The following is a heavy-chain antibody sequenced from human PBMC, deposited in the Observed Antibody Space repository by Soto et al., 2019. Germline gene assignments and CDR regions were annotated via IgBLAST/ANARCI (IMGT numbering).Heavy chain of an antibody. Sequence: QVQLVQSGAEVKKPGSSVKVSCKASGGTFSSYAISWVRQAPGQGLEWMGGIIPIFGTADDAQKFQGRVTITADESTSTAYMELSSLRSEDTAVYYCASHYDSSGYYYRGLDYWGQGTLVTVSS. CDR2: IIPIFGTA. D-gene: IGHD3-22*01. V-gene: IGHV1-69*12. CDR1: GGTFSSYA. CDR3: ASHYDSSGYYYRGLDY. J-gene: IGHJ4*02.